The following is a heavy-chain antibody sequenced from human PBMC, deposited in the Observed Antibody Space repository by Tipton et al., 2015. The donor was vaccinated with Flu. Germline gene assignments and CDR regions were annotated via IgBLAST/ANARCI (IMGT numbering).Heavy chain of an antibody. Sequence: TLSLTCTVSGGSISSYYWSWIRQPAGKGLEWIGRVYSSGSTNYSPSFKSRVTMSIDTSKNQFSLKLNSVTAADTAVYYCSRGSGSGTYVIFDYWGQGPQVTVSS. CDR3: SRGSGSGTYVIFDY. J-gene: IGHJ4*02. CDR2: VYSSGST. V-gene: IGHV4-4*07. D-gene: IGHD3-10*01. CDR1: GGSISSYY.